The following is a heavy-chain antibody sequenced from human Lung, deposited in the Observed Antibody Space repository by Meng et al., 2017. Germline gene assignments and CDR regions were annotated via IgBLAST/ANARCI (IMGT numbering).Heavy chain of an antibody. CDR1: RRSYSLSSH. CDR3: ARGPLRGLTLTGYYDS. D-gene: IGHD3-9*01. CDR2: IYSSGNA. Sequence: QVQLPWSDLVLWKPVQPPSLTATAPRRSYSLSSHRGCTRQHPGIALGCIGYIYSSGNAYYNPSLKIRVTITVDTSKIQFSLKVNSVTAADTAVYFCARGPLRGLTLTGYYDSWGQGRLVTVSS. J-gene: IGHJ4*02. V-gene: IGHV4-31*03.